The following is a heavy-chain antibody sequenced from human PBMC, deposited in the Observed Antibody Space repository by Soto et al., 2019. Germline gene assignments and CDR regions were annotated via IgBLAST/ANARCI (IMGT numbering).Heavy chain of an antibody. V-gene: IGHV4-39*07. CDR1: SGSISGGSISSTTYY. D-gene: IGHD6-19*01. J-gene: IGHJ5*02. Sequence: PXXTLSLTCTVSSGSISGGSISSTTYYWGWMRQPPGKGLEWIASFFIGGNTYYXXYLKSRVXXXVATSKKQFSLKLSSVTAADTAVYYCASSVFPWGQGTLVTAPQ. CDR2: FFIGGNT. CDR3: ASSVFP.